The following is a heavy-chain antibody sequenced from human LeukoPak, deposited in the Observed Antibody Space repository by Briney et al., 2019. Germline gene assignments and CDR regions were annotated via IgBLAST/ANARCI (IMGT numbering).Heavy chain of an antibody. D-gene: IGHD2-2*01. V-gene: IGHV3-30*02. Sequence: GGSLRLSCAASGFTFSSYGMHWVRQAPGKGLEWVAFIRYGGSNKYYADSVKGRFTISRDNSKNTLYLQMNSLRAEDTAVYYCAKSEGIVVVPAAMDYWGQGTLVTVSS. J-gene: IGHJ4*02. CDR3: AKSEGIVVVPAAMDY. CDR1: GFTFSSYG. CDR2: IRYGGSNK.